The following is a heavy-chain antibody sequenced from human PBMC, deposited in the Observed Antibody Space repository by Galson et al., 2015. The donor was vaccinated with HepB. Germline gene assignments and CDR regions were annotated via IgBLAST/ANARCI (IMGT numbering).Heavy chain of an antibody. V-gene: IGHV3-30*03. CDR3: ARARYCSGGSCYWGNYYYGMDV. Sequence: SLRLSCAASGFTFSSYGMHWVRQAPGKGLEWVAVISYDGSNKYYADSVKGRFTISRDNSKNTLYLQMNSLRAEDTAVYYCARARYCSGGSCYWGNYYYGMDVWGQGTTVTVSS. CDR2: ISYDGSNK. D-gene: IGHD2-15*01. CDR1: GFTFSSYG. J-gene: IGHJ6*02.